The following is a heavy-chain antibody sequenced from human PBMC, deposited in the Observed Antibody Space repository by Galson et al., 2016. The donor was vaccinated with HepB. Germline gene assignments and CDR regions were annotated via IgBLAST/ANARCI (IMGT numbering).Heavy chain of an antibody. J-gene: IGHJ6*03. V-gene: IGHV3-64D*06. CDR1: GFTFSSYD. CDR3: VKDQYVTGTLYYYYYTDV. Sequence: SLRLSCAASGFTFSSYDMHWVRQAPEKGLEYVSGIRSNGGSTYYADSVKGRFTISRDNSKNTLYLQMSSLRAEDTAVYYCVKDQYVTGTLYYYYYTDVWGKGTTVTVSS. CDR2: IRSNGGST. D-gene: IGHD6-19*01.